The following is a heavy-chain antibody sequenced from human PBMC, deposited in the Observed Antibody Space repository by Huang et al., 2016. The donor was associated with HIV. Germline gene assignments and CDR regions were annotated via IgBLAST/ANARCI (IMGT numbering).Heavy chain of an antibody. CDR2: IIPIVGTA. CDR1: GGTFSTYA. CDR3: ARGRTRSSLYDSYYGLDV. J-gene: IGHJ6*02. Sequence: QVQLVQSGAEVKKPGSSVKVSCKASGGTFSTYAISWVRQAPGQGLEWRGGIIPIVGTANDAQKFQGTVTITADEFTSTAYMELSSLRSEDTALYYCARGRTRSSLYDSYYGLDVWGQGTTVTVSS. V-gene: IGHV1-69*01. D-gene: IGHD6-6*01.